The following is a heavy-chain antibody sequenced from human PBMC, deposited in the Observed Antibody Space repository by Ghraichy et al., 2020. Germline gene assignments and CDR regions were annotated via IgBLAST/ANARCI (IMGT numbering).Heavy chain of an antibody. J-gene: IGHJ4*02. CDR2: IGSSGTTI. V-gene: IGHV3-11*01. CDR3: ARDRWAYEY. D-gene: IGHD6-13*01. CDR1: GFTFSHYY. Sequence: GESLNISCAASGFTFSHYYMSWIRQTPGKGLEWLSYIGSSGTTIDYANSVKGRFTISRDNSKNSLYLQMNSLRAADTAVYYCARDRWAYEYWGQGTLVTVSS.